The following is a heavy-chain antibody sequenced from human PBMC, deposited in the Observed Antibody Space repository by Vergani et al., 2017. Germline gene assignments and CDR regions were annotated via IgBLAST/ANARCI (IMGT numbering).Heavy chain of an antibody. CDR2: ISYDGSNK. CDR3: ARGRYSSSSTSFDY. Sequence: VQLLESGGDLVQPGGSLRLSCAASGFTFSSYGMHWVRQAPGKGLEWVAVISYDGSNKYYADSVKGRFTISRDNSKNTLYLQMNSLRAEDTAVYYCARGRYSSSSTSFDYWGQGTLVTVSS. D-gene: IGHD6-6*01. V-gene: IGHV3-30*03. J-gene: IGHJ4*02. CDR1: GFTFSSYG.